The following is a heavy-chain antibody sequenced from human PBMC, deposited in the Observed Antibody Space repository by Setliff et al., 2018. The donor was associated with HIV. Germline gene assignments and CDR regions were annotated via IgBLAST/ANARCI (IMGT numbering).Heavy chain of an antibody. CDR2: ILSTGERT. J-gene: IGHJ4*02. Sequence: PGGSLRLSCAASGFTFSGYWMSWVRQAPGEGLEWVSAILSTGERTFYADSVKGRFTISRDNSKNTVYLQMNSLRAEDTAEYYCAKELAASGLGYFDSWGRGILVTVSS. V-gene: IGHV3-23*01. CDR1: GFTFSGYW. D-gene: IGHD3-22*01. CDR3: AKELAASGLGYFDS.